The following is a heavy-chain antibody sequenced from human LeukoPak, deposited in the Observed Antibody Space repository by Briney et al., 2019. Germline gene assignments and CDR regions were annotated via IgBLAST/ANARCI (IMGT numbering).Heavy chain of an antibody. J-gene: IGHJ5*02. D-gene: IGHD2-2*01. CDR3: AIIVIVPAGGFDP. V-gene: IGHV3-48*01. CDR2: ISSSSSTI. CDR1: GFTFSSYS. Sequence: GGSLRLSCAASGFTFSSYSMNWVRQAPGKGLEWVSYISSSSSTIYYADSVKGRFTISRDNSKNTLYLQMNSLRAEDTAVYYCAIIVIVPAGGFDPWGQGTLVTVSS.